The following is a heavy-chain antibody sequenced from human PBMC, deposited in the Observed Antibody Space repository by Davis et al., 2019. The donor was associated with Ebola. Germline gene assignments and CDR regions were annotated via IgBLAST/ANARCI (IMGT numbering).Heavy chain of an antibody. CDR1: GFTFSSYS. D-gene: IGHD4-17*01. J-gene: IGHJ4*02. CDR2: ISSSSSYI. V-gene: IGHV3-21*01. CDR3: ARSVTTVGGADY. Sequence: GESLKISCAASGFTFSSYSMNWVRQAPGKGLEWVSSISSSSSYIYYADSVKGRFTISRDNAKNSLYLQMNSLRAEDTAVYYCARSVTTVGGADYWGQGTLVTVSS.